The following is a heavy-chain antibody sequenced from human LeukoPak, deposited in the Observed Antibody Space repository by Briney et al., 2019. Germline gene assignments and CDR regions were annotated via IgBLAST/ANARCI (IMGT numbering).Heavy chain of an antibody. D-gene: IGHD3-10*01. Sequence: ASVKVSCKASGGTFSSYAISWVRQAPGQGLEWMGGIIPIFGTANYAQKFQGRVTITADESTSTAYMELSSLRSDDTAVYYCARQEVLVDHYNYYYGMDVWGQGTTVTVSS. CDR3: ARQEVLVDHYNYYYGMDV. V-gene: IGHV1-69*13. J-gene: IGHJ6*02. CDR1: GGTFSSYA. CDR2: IIPIFGTA.